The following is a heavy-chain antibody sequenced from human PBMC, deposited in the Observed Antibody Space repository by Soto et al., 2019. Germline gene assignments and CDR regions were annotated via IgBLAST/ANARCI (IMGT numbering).Heavy chain of an antibody. V-gene: IGHV3-66*01. J-gene: IGHJ6*03. CDR3: ARIARVYYYYMDV. Sequence: GGSLRLSCAASGFTVSSNYMSWVRQAPGKGLEWVSVIYSGGSTYYAESVKGSFTISRDNSKNTLYLQMNSLRAEDTAVYYCARIARVYYYYMDVWGKGTTVTVSS. CDR2: IYSGGST. D-gene: IGHD5-18*01. CDR1: GFTVSSNY.